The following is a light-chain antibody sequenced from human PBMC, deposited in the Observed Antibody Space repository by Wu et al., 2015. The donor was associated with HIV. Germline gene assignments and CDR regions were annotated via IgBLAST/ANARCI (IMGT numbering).Light chain of an antibody. Sequence: EIVLTQSPGTLSLSPGERATLSCRASQSVSSTYLAWYQQKPGQAPRLLMYGTSNRANGIPDRFSSSGSGTDFTLTISRLQSEDFAVYYCQQYDGSPPLFTFGQGTKLEIK. CDR2: GTS. J-gene: IGKJ2*01. V-gene: IGKV3-20*01. CDR1: QSVSSTY. CDR3: QQYDGSPPLFT.